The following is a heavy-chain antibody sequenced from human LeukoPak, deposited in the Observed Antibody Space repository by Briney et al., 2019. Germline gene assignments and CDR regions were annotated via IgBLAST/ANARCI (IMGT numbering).Heavy chain of an antibody. CDR2: ISGSGGST. CDR3: AKSISDFWSAYYFDY. CDR1: GFTFSSYA. J-gene: IGHJ4*02. Sequence: GGSLRLSCAASGFTFSSYAMSWVRQAPGKGLEWVSAISGSGGSTYYADSVKGRFTISRDNSKNTLYLQMNSLRAEDTAVYYCAKSISDFWSAYYFDYWGQGTLVTVSS. D-gene: IGHD3-3*01. V-gene: IGHV3-23*01.